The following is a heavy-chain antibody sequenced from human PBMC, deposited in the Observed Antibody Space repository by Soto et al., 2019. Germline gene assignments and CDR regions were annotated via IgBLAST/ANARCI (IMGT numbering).Heavy chain of an antibody. CDR3: AREGASGFGMDV. CDR2: IYPSGTT. V-gene: IGHV4-4*07. D-gene: IGHD1-26*01. J-gene: IGHJ6*02. CDR1: GGSMRTYD. Sequence: SETLSLTCTVSGGSMRTYDWGWIRQPAGKPLEWIGRIYPSGTTNYNPSLKSRVTLSLDTSKNQFSLNLSSVTAADTAVYYCAREGASGFGMDVWGQVTTVTVSS.